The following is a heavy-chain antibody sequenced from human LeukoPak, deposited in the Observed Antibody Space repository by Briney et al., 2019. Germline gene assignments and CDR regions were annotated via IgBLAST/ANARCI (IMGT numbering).Heavy chain of an antibody. J-gene: IGHJ6*02. CDR1: GFTFSSYG. V-gene: IGHV3-30*02. D-gene: IGHD6-13*01. CDR2: IRYDGNNK. CDR3: AREAYSSIWDGMDV. Sequence: PGGSLRLSCAASGFTFSSYGMHWVRQAPGKGLEWVAFIRYDGNNKYYADSVKGRFTISRDNSKNTLYLQMNSLRAEDTAVYYCAREAYSSIWDGMDVWGQGTTVTVSS.